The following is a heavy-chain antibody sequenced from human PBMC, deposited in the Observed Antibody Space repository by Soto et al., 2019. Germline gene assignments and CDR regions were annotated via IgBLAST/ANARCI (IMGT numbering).Heavy chain of an antibody. J-gene: IGHJ6*03. Sequence: QLQLQESGPGLVKPSETLSLTCTVSGGSISSSSYYWGWIRQPPGKGLGWIGSIYCSGSTYYNPSLTSRVTMSVDTSKNQFYLRLCSVSAPPTAVYYCARRGRKRFLDLPYFFDVWGKGTTVTVSS. CDR1: GGSISSSSYY. CDR3: ARRGRKRFLDLPYFFDV. D-gene: IGHD3-3*01. V-gene: IGHV4-39*01. CDR2: IYCSGST.